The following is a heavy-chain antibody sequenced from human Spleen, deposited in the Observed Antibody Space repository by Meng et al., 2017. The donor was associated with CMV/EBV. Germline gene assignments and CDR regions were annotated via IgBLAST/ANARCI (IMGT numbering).Heavy chain of an antibody. CDR2: ITRSGTSI. CDR1: GFTFSDSY. Sequence: GESLKISCAASGFTFSDSYMSWIRQAPGKGLEWFSYITRSGTSIYYADSVRGRFTISRDNGRNSLYLQMNSLRAEDTAVYYCAKGDSISSGGNYFDYWGQGTLVTVSS. CDR3: AKGDSISSGGNYFDY. V-gene: IGHV3-11*01. J-gene: IGHJ4*02. D-gene: IGHD6-6*01.